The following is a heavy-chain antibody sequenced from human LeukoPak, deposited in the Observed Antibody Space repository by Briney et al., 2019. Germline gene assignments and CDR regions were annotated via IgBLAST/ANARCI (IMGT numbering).Heavy chain of an antibody. J-gene: IGHJ4*02. CDR3: ARAGGSTVSHSDY. CDR1: GFTFSSYS. V-gene: IGHV3-21*01. D-gene: IGHD4-17*01. Sequence: PGGSLRLSCAASGFTFSSYSMNWIRQAPGKGLEWVSSISSSTSYIYYADSVKGRFTISRDNAKNSLYLQMNSLRAEDTAVYYCARAGGSTVSHSDYWGQGTLVTVSS. CDR2: ISSSTSYI.